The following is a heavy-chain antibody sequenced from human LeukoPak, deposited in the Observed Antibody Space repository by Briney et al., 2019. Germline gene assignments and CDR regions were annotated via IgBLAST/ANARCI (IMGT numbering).Heavy chain of an antibody. CDR3: ARDWGYYYYYAMDV. V-gene: IGHV3-21*01. CDR2: ISSSSSYI. J-gene: IGHJ6*02. Sequence: GGSLRLSCAASGFTFSSYSMNWVRQAPGKGLEWVSSISSSSSYIYYADSVKGRFTISRDNAKNSLYLQMNSLRAEDTAVYYCARDWGYYYYYAMDVWGQGTTVTVSS. D-gene: IGHD3-16*01. CDR1: GFTFSSYS.